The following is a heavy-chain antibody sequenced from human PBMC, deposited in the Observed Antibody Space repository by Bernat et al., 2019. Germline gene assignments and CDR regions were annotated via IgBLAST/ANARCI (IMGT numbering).Heavy chain of an antibody. CDR2: INRDGSGT. Sequence: EVQLVESGGGLVQPGGSLRLSCAASGFTFSSYWMSWVRQAPEKGLEWVANINRDGSGTYYVDSVKGRFTISSDNANNSLYLQMNSLKTEETAVYYCARGVVNGGIGTGRDRGGGHWGQGTLVTVSS. V-gene: IGHV3-7*03. CDR3: ARGVVNGGIGTGRDRGGGH. D-gene: IGHD4-23*01. J-gene: IGHJ4*02. CDR1: GFTFSSYW.